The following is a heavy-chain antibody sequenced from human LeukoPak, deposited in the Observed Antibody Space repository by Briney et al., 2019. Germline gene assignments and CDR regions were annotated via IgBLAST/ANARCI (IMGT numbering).Heavy chain of an antibody. CDR1: GGSISSGGYY. CDR3: ARTLRDDYGDPNWYFDL. Sequence: PSETLSLTCTVSGGSISSGGYYWSWIRQHPGKGLEWIGYIYYSGSTYYNPSLKSRVTISVDTSKNQFSLKLSSVTAADTAVYYCARTLRDDYGDPNWYFDLWAVAPWSLSPQ. J-gene: IGHJ2*01. D-gene: IGHD4-17*01. CDR2: IYYSGST. V-gene: IGHV4-31*03.